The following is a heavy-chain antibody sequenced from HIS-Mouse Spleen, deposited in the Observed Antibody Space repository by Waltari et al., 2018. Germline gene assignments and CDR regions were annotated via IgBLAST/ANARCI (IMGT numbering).Heavy chain of an antibody. Sequence: QLQLQESGPGLVKPSETLSLTCTVSGGSISSSSYYWGWIRQPPGKGLEWIGRIYYSGSTYVNPALKGRVTISVDTSKNQFSLKLSSVTAADTAVYYCAREIPYSSSWYDWYFDLWGRGTLVTVSS. CDR1: GGSISSSSYY. CDR2: IYYSGST. D-gene: IGHD6-13*01. J-gene: IGHJ2*01. V-gene: IGHV4-39*07. CDR3: AREIPYSSSWYDWYFDL.